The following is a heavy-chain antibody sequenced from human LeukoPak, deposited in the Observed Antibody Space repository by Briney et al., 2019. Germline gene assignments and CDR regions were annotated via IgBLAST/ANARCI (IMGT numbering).Heavy chain of an antibody. D-gene: IGHD3-22*01. CDR2: IYYSGST. CDR3: ARVLHYYDSSGYHDY. Sequence: PSETLSLTCTVSGGSISSGDYYWSWIRQPPGQGLEWIGYIYYSGSTYYNPSLKSRVTISVDTSKNQFSLKLSSVTAADTAVYYCARVLHYYDSSGYHDYWGQGTLVTVSS. CDR1: GGSISSGDYY. V-gene: IGHV4-30-4*01. J-gene: IGHJ4*02.